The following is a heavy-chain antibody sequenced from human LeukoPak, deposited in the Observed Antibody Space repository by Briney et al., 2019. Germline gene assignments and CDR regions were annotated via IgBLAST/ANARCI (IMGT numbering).Heavy chain of an antibody. CDR2: ISAYNGNT. V-gene: IGHV1-18*01. CDR1: GYTFSSYG. CDR3: ARAVPVVTETDFDY. D-gene: IGHD2-21*02. Sequence: VASVKVSCKASGYTFSSYGISWVRQAPGQGLEWMGWISAYNGNTDYAQKFQGRVTMTTDTSTRTAYMELRSLRSGDTAVYYCARAVPVVTETDFDYWGQGTLVTVSS. J-gene: IGHJ4*02.